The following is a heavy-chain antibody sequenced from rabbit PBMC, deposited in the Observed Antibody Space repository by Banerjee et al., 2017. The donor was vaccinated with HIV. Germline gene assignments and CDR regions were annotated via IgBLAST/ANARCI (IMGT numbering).Heavy chain of an antibody. D-gene: IGHD6-1*01. J-gene: IGHJ4*01. CDR3: ARPYDNYDYSIGFNL. V-gene: IGHV1S45*01. Sequence: QEQLEESGGDLVKPEGSLTLTCTASGFSFSSSHWICWVRQAPGKGLEWIACIVGGVSDNTYYASWAKGRFTISKTSSTTVTLQMTSLTAADTATYFCARPYDNYDYSIGFNLWGQGTLVTVS. CDR2: IVGGVSDNT. CDR1: GFSFSSSHW.